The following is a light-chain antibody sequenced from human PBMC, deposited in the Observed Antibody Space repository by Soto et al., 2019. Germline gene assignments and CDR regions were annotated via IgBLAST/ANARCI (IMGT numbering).Light chain of an antibody. CDR3: QQYGGSPRVT. CDR1: QSVSSNY. V-gene: IGKV3-20*01. Sequence: EIVLTQSPGTLSLSPGERATLSCRASQSVSSNYLAWYQQKPGQAPRLLIYGASSSATGIPDRFSGSGSGTDFTLTNSRLEPEDVAVYYCQQYGGSPRVTFGGGTKVEI. J-gene: IGKJ4*01. CDR2: GAS.